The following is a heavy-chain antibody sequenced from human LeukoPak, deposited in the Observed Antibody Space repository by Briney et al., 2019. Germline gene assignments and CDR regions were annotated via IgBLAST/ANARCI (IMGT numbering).Heavy chain of an antibody. D-gene: IGHD6-19*01. CDR2: ISRSSSYI. V-gene: IGHV3-21*04. CDR3: ARDSSGWTKFDN. J-gene: IGHJ4*02. CDR1: GFTFSNYN. Sequence: GSLRLSCAASGFTFSNYNMNWVRQAPGKGLEWVSSISRSSSYIYYADSVKGRFTISRDNAKNSLYLQMNSLRAEDTAVYYCARDSSGWTKFDNWGQGTLVTVSS.